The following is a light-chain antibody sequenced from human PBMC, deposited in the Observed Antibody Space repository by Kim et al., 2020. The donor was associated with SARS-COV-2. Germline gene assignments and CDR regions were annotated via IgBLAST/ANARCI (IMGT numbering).Light chain of an antibody. CDR2: DVS. V-gene: IGLV2-14*03. Sequence: PEQSLTASFPGTGSDVGGHNYVSWYQHHPGKAPDLMIYDVSYPPSAISNRFSGSKSGNTASLTISGLQAEDEADYYCSSYTSDNVIFGGGTKLTVL. CDR1: GSDVGGHNY. J-gene: IGLJ2*01. CDR3: SSYTSDNVI.